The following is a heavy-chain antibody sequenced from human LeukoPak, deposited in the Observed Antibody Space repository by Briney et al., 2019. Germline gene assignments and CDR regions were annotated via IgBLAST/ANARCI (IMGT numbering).Heavy chain of an antibody. Sequence: SETLSLTCAVYGGSFSGYYRSWIRQPPGKGLEWIGEINHSGSTNYNPSLKSRVTISVDTSKNQFSLKLSSVTAADTAVYYCASGINWDYFDYWGQGTLVTVSS. CDR2: INHSGST. V-gene: IGHV4-34*01. J-gene: IGHJ4*02. D-gene: IGHD3-16*01. CDR3: ASGINWDYFDY. CDR1: GGSFSGYY.